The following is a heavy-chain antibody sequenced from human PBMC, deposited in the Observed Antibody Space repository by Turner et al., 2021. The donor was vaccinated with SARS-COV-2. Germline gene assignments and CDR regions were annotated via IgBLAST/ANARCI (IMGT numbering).Heavy chain of an antibody. CDR1: GFPFSSYA. V-gene: IGHV3-30-3*01. J-gene: IGHJ6*02. CDR2: ISYDGSNK. CDR3: AGLSYVSGWGFYYYYGMDV. Sequence: QVQLVESGGGVVQPGRSLRLSCAASGFPFSSYAMPWARQAPDKGLEWVAVISYDGSNKYYADSVKGRFTISRDNSKTTLYLQMNSLRAEDTAVYYCAGLSYVSGWGFYYYYGMDVWGQGTTVTVSS. D-gene: IGHD3-10*01.